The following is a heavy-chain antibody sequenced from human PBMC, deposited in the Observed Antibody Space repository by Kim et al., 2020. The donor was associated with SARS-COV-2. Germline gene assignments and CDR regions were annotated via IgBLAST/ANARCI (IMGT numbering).Heavy chain of an antibody. CDR1: GGTFSSYA. J-gene: IGHJ6*02. V-gene: IGHV1-69*13. CDR3: ARVVIRYFDWLFDYYYYGMDV. D-gene: IGHD3-9*01. CDR2: IIPIFGTA. Sequence: SVKVSCKASGGTFSSYAISWVRQAPGQGLEWMGGIIPIFGTANYAQKFQGRVTITADESTSTAYMELSSLRSEDTAVYYCARVVIRYFDWLFDYYYYGMDVWGQGTTVTVSS.